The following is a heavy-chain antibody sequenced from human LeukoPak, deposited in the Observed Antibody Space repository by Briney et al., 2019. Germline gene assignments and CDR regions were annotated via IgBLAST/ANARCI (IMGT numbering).Heavy chain of an antibody. D-gene: IGHD6-19*01. CDR1: GCTFSNYL. J-gene: IGHJ4*02. V-gene: IGHV3-74*01. Sequence: TGESLRLSCAASGCTFSNYLMHWVRQAPGTGMVWVSRINSDGSTITYTDSVKGRFTISRDNAKNTLYLQMNSLSAEDAAVYYCVSGNSSGWFYFDYWGQGTLVTVSS. CDR3: VSGNSSGWFYFDY. CDR2: INSDGSTI.